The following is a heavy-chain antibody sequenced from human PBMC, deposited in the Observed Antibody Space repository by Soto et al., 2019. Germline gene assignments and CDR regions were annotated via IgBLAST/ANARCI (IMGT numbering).Heavy chain of an antibody. CDR3: ARRDGSYYGTDYGMDV. V-gene: IGHV5-10-1*01. CDR2: IDPSDSYT. J-gene: IGHJ6*02. Sequence: GESLKISSKGSGYSFTSYWISWVRQMPGKGLEWMGRIDPSDSYTNYSPSFQGHVTISADKSISTAYLQWSSLKASDTAMYYCARRDGSYYGTDYGMDVWGQGTTVTVSS. CDR1: GYSFTSYW. D-gene: IGHD1-26*01.